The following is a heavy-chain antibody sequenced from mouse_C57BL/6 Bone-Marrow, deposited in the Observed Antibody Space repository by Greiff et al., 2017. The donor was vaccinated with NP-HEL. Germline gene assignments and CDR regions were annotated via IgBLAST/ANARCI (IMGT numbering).Heavy chain of an antibody. J-gene: IGHJ1*03. CDR3: ARYSGSGYCDV. CDR2: IRNKANGYTT. CDR1: GFTFTDYY. Sequence: EVKLVESGGGLVQPGGSLSLSCAASGFTFTDYYMTWVRQPPGKALEWFGFIRNKANGYTTEYSASVKGRLTISRDNSQTIIYLQMNARGAEDSATYYCARYSGSGYCDVGGTGTTVTVSS. V-gene: IGHV7-3*01.